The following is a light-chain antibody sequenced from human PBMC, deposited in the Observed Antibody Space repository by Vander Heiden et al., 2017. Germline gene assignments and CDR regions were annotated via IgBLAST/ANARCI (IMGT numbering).Light chain of an antibody. CDR3: QQDYSTPPYT. CDR2: WAS. V-gene: IGKV4-1*01. J-gene: IGKJ2*01. Sequence: DIVMTQSPASLAVSLGERATINCKSSQSVLYSSNNKNYLAWYQQKPGQPPKLLIYWASTRESGVPDRFSGSGSGTDFTLTISSLQAEDVAVYYCQQDYSTPPYTFGQGTKLEIK. CDR1: QSVLYSSNNKNY.